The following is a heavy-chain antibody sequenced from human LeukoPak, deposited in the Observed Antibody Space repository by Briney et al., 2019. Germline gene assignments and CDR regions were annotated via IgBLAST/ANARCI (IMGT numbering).Heavy chain of an antibody. CDR3: ARYCSSASCYVPYFDY. CDR1: GFTFSSYE. Sequence: GGSLRLSCAASGFTFSSYEMNWVRQAPGKGLDWVSYISSSGNIIYYADSVKGRFTISRDNAKNSLYLQMNSLRADDTAVYYCARYCSSASCYVPYFDYWGQGTLVTVSS. D-gene: IGHD2-2*01. J-gene: IGHJ4*02. V-gene: IGHV3-48*03. CDR2: ISSSGNII.